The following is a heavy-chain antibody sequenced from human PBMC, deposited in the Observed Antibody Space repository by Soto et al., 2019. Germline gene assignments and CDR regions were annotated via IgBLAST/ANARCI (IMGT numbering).Heavy chain of an antibody. CDR3: ASGVREPYYYYYGMDV. J-gene: IGHJ6*02. CDR1: GGSISSSSYY. V-gene: IGHV4-39*01. Sequence: SETLSLTCTVSGGSISSSSYYWGWIRQPPGKGLEWIGSIYYSGSTYYNPSLKSRVTISVDTSKKQFSLKLSSVTAADTAVYYCASGVREPYYYYYGMDVWGQGTTVTVSS. CDR2: IYYSGST. D-gene: IGHD3-10*01.